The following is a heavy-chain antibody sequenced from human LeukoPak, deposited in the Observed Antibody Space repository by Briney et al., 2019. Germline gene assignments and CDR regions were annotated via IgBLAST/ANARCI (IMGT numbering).Heavy chain of an antibody. J-gene: IGHJ4*02. V-gene: IGHV4-59*01. CDR2: IYYSGST. CDR1: GGSISSYY. D-gene: IGHD4-23*01. CDR3: ARGSDYGGSY. Sequence: SETLSLTCTVSGGSISSYYWSWIRQPPGKGLEWVGYIYYSGSTNYNPSLKSRVTISVDTSKNQFSLKLSSVTAADTAVYYCARGSDYGGSYWGQGTLVTVSS.